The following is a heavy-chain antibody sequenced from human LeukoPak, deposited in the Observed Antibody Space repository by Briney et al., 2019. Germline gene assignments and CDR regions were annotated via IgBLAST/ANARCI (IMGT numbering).Heavy chain of an antibody. CDR1: GGSFSASY. D-gene: IGHD6-13*01. J-gene: IGHJ5*02. Sequence: PSESLSLTCVVYGGSFSASYWSWIRQPPGMGLEWIGEINHSARPNYNPSLKSRVTISADTSKNQFSLKVSSVTAADTAMYYCARGRGIYSSSWTWFDPWGQGTLVTVSS. V-gene: IGHV4-34*01. CDR3: ARGRGIYSSSWTWFDP. CDR2: INHSARP.